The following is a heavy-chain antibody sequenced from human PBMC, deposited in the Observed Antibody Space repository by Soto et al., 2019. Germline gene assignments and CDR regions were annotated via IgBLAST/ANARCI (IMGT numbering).Heavy chain of an antibody. CDR2: INSDGSST. CDR3: ARGLGCSGGSCYHNWFDP. D-gene: IGHD2-15*01. CDR1: VFTFISYW. J-gene: IGHJ5*02. Sequence: PGWSLRLSCASSVFTFISYWMHWVRQAPGKGLVWVSRINSDGSSTSYADSVKGRFTISRDNAKNTLYLQMNSLRAEDTAVYYCARGLGCSGGSCYHNWFDPWGQGTLVTAPQ. V-gene: IGHV3-74*01.